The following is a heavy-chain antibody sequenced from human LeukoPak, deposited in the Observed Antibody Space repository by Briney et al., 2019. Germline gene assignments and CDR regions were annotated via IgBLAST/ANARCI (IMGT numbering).Heavy chain of an antibody. J-gene: IGHJ6*02. CDR2: ISASGGST. Sequence: GGSLRPSCAASGFTFSSYAMGGARQAPAKGLEWVSGISASGGSTYYADSVKGRFTISRDNSKNRLYLQVNSLRAEDTAVYYCAKYCLSGLSYYYHGTDVWGQGTTVTVSS. CDR3: AKYCLSGLSYYYHGTDV. CDR1: GFTFSSYA. D-gene: IGHD2-8*02. V-gene: IGHV3-23*01.